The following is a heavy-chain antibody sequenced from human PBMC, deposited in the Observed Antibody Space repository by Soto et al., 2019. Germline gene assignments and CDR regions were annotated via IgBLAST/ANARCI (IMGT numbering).Heavy chain of an antibody. CDR3: ARHFEYYDFWSGAITGMDV. CDR1: SGSINSSNW. V-gene: IGHV4-4*02. Sequence: SETLSLTCAVSSGSINSSNWWTWVRQSPGKGLEWIGEVFYSGSTNYNPSLKSRVTISVGTSKNQFSLKLSSVTAADTAVYYCARHFEYYDFWSGAITGMDVWGKGTTVTVSS. J-gene: IGHJ6*03. D-gene: IGHD3-3*01. CDR2: VFYSGST.